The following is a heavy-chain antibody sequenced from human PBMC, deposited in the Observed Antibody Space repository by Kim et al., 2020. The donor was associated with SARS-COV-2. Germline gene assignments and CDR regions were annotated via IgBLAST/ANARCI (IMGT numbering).Heavy chain of an antibody. J-gene: IGHJ4*02. V-gene: IGHV3-74*01. Sequence: GGSLRLSCAASGFTFSSYWMHWVRQAPGKGLVWVSRINSDGSSTSYADSVKGRFTISRDNAKNTLYLQMNSLRAEDTAVYYCARSSYVYGDYAFDYWGQGTLVTVSS. D-gene: IGHD4-17*01. CDR3: ARSSYVYGDYAFDY. CDR2: INSDGSST. CDR1: GFTFSSYW.